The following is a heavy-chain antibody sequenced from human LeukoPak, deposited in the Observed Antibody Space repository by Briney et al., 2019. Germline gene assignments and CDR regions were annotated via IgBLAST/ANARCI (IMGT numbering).Heavy chain of an antibody. CDR1: GFTFSSYW. D-gene: IGHD2-2*01. J-gene: IGHJ4*02. CDR2: INTDGSST. CDR3: ARDQYCTTTRCSDY. V-gene: IGHV3-74*03. Sequence: GGSLRLSCAASGFTFSSYWMHWVRHAPGKGLVWVSRINTDGSSTTYADSVKGRFTISRDNAKNTLYLEMNSLRAEDTAVYYCARDQYCTTTRCSDYWGQGTLVTVSS.